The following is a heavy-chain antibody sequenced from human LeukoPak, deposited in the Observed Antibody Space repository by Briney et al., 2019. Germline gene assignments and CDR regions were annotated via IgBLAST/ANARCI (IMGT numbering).Heavy chain of an antibody. V-gene: IGHV3-30-3*01. CDR1: GFTFSSYA. J-gene: IGHJ5*02. CDR2: ISYDGSNK. D-gene: IGHD3-10*01. Sequence: PGGSLRLSCAASGFTFSSYAMHWVRQAPGKGLEWVAVISYDGSNKYYADSVKGRFTISRDNSKNTLYLQMNSLRAEDTAVYYCARDLGTLGWFDPWGQGTLVTVSS. CDR3: ARDLGTLGWFDP.